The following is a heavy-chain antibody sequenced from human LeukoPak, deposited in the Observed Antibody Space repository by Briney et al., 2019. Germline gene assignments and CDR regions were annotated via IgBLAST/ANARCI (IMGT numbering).Heavy chain of an antibody. J-gene: IGHJ4*02. CDR1: GYTFTSYD. Sequence: ASVKVSCKASGYTFTSYDINWVRQATGQGLEWMGWMNPSSGNTGYAQKFQGRVTMTRNTSISTAYMELSSLRSEDTAVYYCARSPTDYGDIDYWGQGTLVTVSS. CDR2: MNPSSGNT. V-gene: IGHV1-8*01. D-gene: IGHD4-17*01. CDR3: ARSPTDYGDIDY.